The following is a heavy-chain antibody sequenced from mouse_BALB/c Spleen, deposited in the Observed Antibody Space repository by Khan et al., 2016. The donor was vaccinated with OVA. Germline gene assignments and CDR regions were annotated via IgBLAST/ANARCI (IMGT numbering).Heavy chain of an antibody. D-gene: IGHD1-1*01. Sequence: EVELVESGGGLVQPGGSRKLSCAASGFTFNNSGMHCDRQSPEKGLEWVAYISGYSNTIYYVDSVTGRFTISRDNPKNTLFLQLNSPMSEDTAMYYGATSYFCGYYFNYWGQGTTLTVS. J-gene: IGHJ2*01. V-gene: IGHV5-17*02. CDR2: ISGYSNTI. CDR1: GFTFNNSG. CDR3: ATSYFCGYYFNY.